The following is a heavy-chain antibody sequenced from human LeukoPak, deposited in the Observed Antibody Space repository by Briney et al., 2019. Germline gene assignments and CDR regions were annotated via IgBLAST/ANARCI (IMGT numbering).Heavy chain of an antibody. Sequence: SETLSLTCAVYGGSFSGYYWSWIRQPPGKGLEWIGEINHSGSTNYNPSLKSRVTISVDTSKNQFSLKLSSVTAADTAVYYCARGGLHCGGDCYYDYWGQGTLVTVSS. J-gene: IGHJ4*02. CDR1: GGSFSGYY. CDR3: ARGGLHCGGDCYYDY. D-gene: IGHD2-21*02. CDR2: INHSGST. V-gene: IGHV4-34*01.